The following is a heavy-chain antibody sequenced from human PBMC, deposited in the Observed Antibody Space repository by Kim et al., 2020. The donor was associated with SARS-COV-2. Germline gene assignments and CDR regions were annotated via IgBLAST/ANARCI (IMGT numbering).Heavy chain of an antibody. CDR1: GYSFISYW. D-gene: IGHD2-15*01. J-gene: IGHJ5*02. Sequence: GESLKISCKGSGYSFISYWIGWVRQMPGKGLEWMGIIYPGDSDTRYSPSFQGQVTISADKSISTAYLQWSSLKASDTAMYYCARHAECGGNLRGWFDPRGRGALVAVSS. V-gene: IGHV5-51*01. CDR3: ARHAECGGNLRGWFDP. CDR2: IYPGDSDT.